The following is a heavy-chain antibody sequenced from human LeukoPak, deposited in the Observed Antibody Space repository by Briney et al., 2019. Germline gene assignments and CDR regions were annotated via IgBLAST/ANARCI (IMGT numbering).Heavy chain of an antibody. Sequence: GGTLRLSCAASGFTFSNYAMSWVRQAPGKGLEWVSVISGSGDSTYYADSVKGRFTISRDNSKNTLYLQMNSLRAEDTAIYYCAKNGDRGAYCTGGTCYPYFYYYMDVWGKGTTVTI. V-gene: IGHV3-23*01. J-gene: IGHJ6*03. CDR3: AKNGDRGAYCTGGTCYPYFYYYMDV. CDR2: ISGSGDST. CDR1: GFTFSNYA. D-gene: IGHD2-15*01.